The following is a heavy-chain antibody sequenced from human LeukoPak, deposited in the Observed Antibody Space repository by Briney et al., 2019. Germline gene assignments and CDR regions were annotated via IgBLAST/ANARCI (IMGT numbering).Heavy chain of an antibody. CDR1: GVTFSGYA. J-gene: IGHJ4*02. V-gene: IGHV3-23*01. CDR3: AMAGTDY. Sequence: PGGSLRLSCAAAGVTFSGYAMSLVRQAPGKGLEWVSAISGSGGSTYYADSVKGRFTISRDNSKNTLYLQMNSLRAEDTAVYYCAMAGTDYWGQGTLVTVSS. CDR2: ISGSGGST. D-gene: IGHD6-19*01.